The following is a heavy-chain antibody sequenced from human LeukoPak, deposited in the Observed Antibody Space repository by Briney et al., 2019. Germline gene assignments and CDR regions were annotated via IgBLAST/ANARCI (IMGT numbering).Heavy chain of an antibody. Sequence: KPGGSLRLSCVVSGIPFSDYYMNWIRLAPGKGLEWISYISASSSYTDYADSVKGRFTISRDNAKNTLYLQMNSLGVEDTAVYCCAAGTAADFWGQGTLVSVSS. D-gene: IGHD6-13*01. CDR1: GIPFSDYY. J-gene: IGHJ4*02. CDR2: ISASSSYT. V-gene: IGHV3-11*03. CDR3: AAGTAADF.